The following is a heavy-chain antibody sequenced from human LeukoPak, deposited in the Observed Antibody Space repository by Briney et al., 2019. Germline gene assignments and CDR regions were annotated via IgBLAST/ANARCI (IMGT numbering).Heavy chain of an antibody. CDR3: AELGITMIGGV. D-gene: IGHD3-10*02. CDR1: GFTFSTYE. CDR2: ISSSGSTI. Sequence: PGGSLRLSCAASGFTFSTYEMTWVRQSPGKGLEWVSYISSSGSTIYYAAPVKGRFTISKDNAKNSLYLQMNSLRAEDTAVYYWAELGITMIGGVWGKGTTVTISS. V-gene: IGHV3-48*03. J-gene: IGHJ6*04.